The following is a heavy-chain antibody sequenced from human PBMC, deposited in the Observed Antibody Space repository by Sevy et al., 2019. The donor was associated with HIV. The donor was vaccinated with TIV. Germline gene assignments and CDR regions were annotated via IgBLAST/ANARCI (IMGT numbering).Heavy chain of an antibody. CDR3: ARHRVEGSGGLYWFDP. D-gene: IGHD3-10*01. CDR2: IYYSGST. Sequence: SETLSLTCTVSGGSISSSSYYWGWIRQPPGKGLEWIGSIYYSGSTYYNPSLKSRVTISVGTSKNQCSLKLSSVTAAETAVYYCARHRVEGSGGLYWFDPWGQGTLVTVSS. CDR1: GGSISSSSYY. J-gene: IGHJ5*02. V-gene: IGHV4-39*01.